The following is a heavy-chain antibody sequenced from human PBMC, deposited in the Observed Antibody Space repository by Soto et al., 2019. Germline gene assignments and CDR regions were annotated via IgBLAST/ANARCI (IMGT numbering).Heavy chain of an antibody. CDR1: EFSITTAGVG. Sequence: QITLKESGPTLVKPTQTLTLTCTFSEFSITTAGVGVGWIRQPPGQALEWLALIFWDGDKRYSPSLKSRLTISKDTANQVVLTMTNMDPMDTGTYYCAHRRWGSGRKDYFGYWGQGTLVTVSS. V-gene: IGHV2-5*02. D-gene: IGHD3-10*01. CDR3: AHRRWGSGRKDYFGY. J-gene: IGHJ4*02. CDR2: IFWDGDK.